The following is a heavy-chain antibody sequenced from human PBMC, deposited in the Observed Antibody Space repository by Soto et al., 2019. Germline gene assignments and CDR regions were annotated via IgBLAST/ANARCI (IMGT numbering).Heavy chain of an antibody. J-gene: IGHJ6*02. Sequence: SETLSLTCTVSGGSISSGGYYWSWIRQHPGKGLEWIGYIYYSGSTYYNPSLKSRVTISVDTSKNQFSLKLSSVTAADTAVYYCARDVLRFLEWLPAGSMDVWGQGTTVTVSS. CDR3: ARDVLRFLEWLPAGSMDV. D-gene: IGHD3-3*01. CDR1: GGSISSGGYY. CDR2: IYYSGST. V-gene: IGHV4-31*03.